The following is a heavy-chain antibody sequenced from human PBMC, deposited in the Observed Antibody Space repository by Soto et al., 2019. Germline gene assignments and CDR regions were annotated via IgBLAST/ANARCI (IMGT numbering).Heavy chain of an antibody. CDR2: IYYSGST. CDR3: ARVPFEDNWFDP. Sequence: QVQLQESGPGLVKPSQTLSLTCTVSGGSISSGDYYWSWIRQPPGKGLEWIGYIYYSGSTYYNPSLKSRVTIAVDTSKNQFSPKLSSVTAADTAVYYCARVPFEDNWFDPWGQGTLVTVSS. V-gene: IGHV4-30-4*01. J-gene: IGHJ5*02. CDR1: GGSISSGDYY. D-gene: IGHD3-9*01.